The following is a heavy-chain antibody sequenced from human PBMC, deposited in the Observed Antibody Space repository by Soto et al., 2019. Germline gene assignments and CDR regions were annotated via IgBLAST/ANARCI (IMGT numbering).Heavy chain of an antibody. D-gene: IGHD2-8*02. J-gene: IGHJ4*02. CDR1: GGSISSSSYY. CDR3: ARDKITGLFDY. V-gene: IGHV4-39*07. Sequence: PSETLSLTCTVSGGSISSSSYYWTWIRQPPGTGLEWIGEINHSGSTNYNPSLKSRVTISVDTSKNQFSLKLTSVTAADTAVYYCARDKITGLFDYWGLGTLVTVSS. CDR2: INHSGST.